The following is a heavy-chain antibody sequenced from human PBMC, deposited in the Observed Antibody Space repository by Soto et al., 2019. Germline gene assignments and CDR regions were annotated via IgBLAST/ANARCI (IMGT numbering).Heavy chain of an antibody. Sequence: SETLSLTCAVYGGSFSGYYWSWIRQPPGKGLEWIGEINHSGSTNYNPSLKSRVTISVDTSKNQFSLKLSSVTAADTAVYYCARGDPYYFDYWGQGTLVTVSS. CDR2: INHSGST. V-gene: IGHV4-34*01. CDR3: ARGDPYYFDY. CDR1: GGSFSGYY. J-gene: IGHJ4*02.